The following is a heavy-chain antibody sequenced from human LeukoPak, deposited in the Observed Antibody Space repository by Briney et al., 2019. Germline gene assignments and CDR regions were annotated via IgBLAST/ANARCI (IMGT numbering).Heavy chain of an antibody. D-gene: IGHD2-2*01. CDR3: ARGAGYCSSTSCYGTGPSFDS. Sequence: SETLSLTCAVYGGSFSGYYWSWIRQPPGKGLEWIGEINHSGSTNYNPSLKSRVTISVDTSKNQFSLKLSSVTAADTAVYYCARGAGYCSSTSCYGTGPSFDSWGQGTLVTVSS. J-gene: IGHJ4*02. CDR2: INHSGST. CDR1: GGSFSGYY. V-gene: IGHV4-34*01.